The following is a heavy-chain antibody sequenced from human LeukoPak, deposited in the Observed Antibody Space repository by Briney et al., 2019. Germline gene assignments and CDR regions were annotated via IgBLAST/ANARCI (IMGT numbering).Heavy chain of an antibody. D-gene: IGHD5-12*01. J-gene: IGHJ5*02. CDR1: GFNFGIYG. Sequence: GGSLRLSCTASGFNFGIYGMHWVRQAPGKGLEWVAVMWDDGTNEHYVESVKGRFTISRDNGKRTLYLQMNSLRVEDTAVYYCARVGVSGYGRKWFDPWGQGTLVTVSS. CDR2: MWDDGTNE. V-gene: IGHV3-33*01. CDR3: ARVGVSGYGRKWFDP.